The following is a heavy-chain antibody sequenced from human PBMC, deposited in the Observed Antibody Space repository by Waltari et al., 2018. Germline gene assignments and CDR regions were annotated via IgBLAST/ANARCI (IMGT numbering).Heavy chain of an antibody. CDR1: GFTFSTYV. CDR2: ISDAGGII. D-gene: IGHD7-27*01. J-gene: IGHJ4*02. V-gene: IGHV3-23*01. Sequence: EVRLLESGGGLVQPGGSLRLSCAASGFTFSTYVMNWVRQAPGKGLEWVSSISDAGGIINYADSVKGRFTISRDNSKNTLYLQMNSLRVDDTAAYYCARGSGVDSWGQGTLVTISS. CDR3: ARGSGVDS.